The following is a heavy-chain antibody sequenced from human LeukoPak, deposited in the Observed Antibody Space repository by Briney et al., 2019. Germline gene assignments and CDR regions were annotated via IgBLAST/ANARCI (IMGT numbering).Heavy chain of an antibody. Sequence: SSETLSLTCAVYGGSFSGYYWSWIRQPPGKGLEWIGEINHSGSTNYNPSLKSRVTISVDTSKNQFSLELSSVTAADTAVYYCASRDTATGLDWGQGTLVTVSS. J-gene: IGHJ4*02. V-gene: IGHV4-34*01. CDR2: INHSGST. CDR3: ASRDTATGLD. CDR1: GGSFSGYY. D-gene: IGHD5-18*01.